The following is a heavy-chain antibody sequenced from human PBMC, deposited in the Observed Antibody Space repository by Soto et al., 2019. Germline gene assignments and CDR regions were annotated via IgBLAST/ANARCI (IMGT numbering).Heavy chain of an antibody. V-gene: IGHV4-39*07. CDR3: ARLSLRPYYYDSSGYYGYWFDP. CDR2: IYYSGST. Sequence: SETLSLTCTVSGGSISSSSFHWGWIRQPPGKGLEWIGSIYYSGSTYYSPSLKSRVTISVDTSKNQFSLKLSSVTAADTAVYYCARLSLRPYYYDSSGYYGYWFDPWGQGTLVTVSS. CDR1: GGSISSSSFH. D-gene: IGHD3-22*01. J-gene: IGHJ5*02.